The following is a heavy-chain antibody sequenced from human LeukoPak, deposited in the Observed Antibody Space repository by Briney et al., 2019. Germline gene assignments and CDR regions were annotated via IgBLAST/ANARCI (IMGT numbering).Heavy chain of an antibody. CDR1: GYSFTSYW. V-gene: IGHV5-51*01. D-gene: IGHD6-19*01. J-gene: IGHJ4*02. Sequence: GESLKISCKGSGYSFTSYWIGWVRQMPGKGLEWMGIIYPGDSDTRYSPSFQGQVTISADKSISTAYLQWSSLKASDTAMYYCARLPVPGYSSVHHSCYFDYWGQGTLVTVSS. CDR3: ARLPVPGYSSVHHSCYFDY. CDR2: IYPGDSDT.